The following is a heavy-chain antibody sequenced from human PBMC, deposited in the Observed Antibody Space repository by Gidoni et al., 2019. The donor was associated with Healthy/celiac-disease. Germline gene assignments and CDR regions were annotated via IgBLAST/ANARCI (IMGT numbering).Heavy chain of an antibody. D-gene: IGHD3-9*01. CDR2: IYYSGST. J-gene: IGHJ4*02. V-gene: IGHV4-59*01. CDR3: AREGYDILTGYHFDY. Sequence: QVQLQESGPGLVKPSETLSLTCTVSGGSISSYYWSWIRQPPGKGLEWIGYIYYSGSTNYNPSLKSRVTISVDTSKNQCSLKLSSVTAADTAVYYCAREGYDILTGYHFDYWGQGTLVTVSS. CDR1: GGSISSYY.